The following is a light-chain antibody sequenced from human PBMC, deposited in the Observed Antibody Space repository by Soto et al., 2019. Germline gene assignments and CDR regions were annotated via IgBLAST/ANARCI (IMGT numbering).Light chain of an antibody. CDR3: QQYYSPPRYT. V-gene: IGKV4-1*01. CDR1: QSVLYSSNNKHL. J-gene: IGKJ2*01. Sequence: DIVMTQSPDSLAVSLGERATINCKSSQSVLYSSNNKHLLAWYQQKPGQPPKLLIYWASTRESGVPDRFSGSGSGTDFTLTVSSLQAEDVAVYYCQQYYSPPRYTFGQGTTLEIK. CDR2: WAS.